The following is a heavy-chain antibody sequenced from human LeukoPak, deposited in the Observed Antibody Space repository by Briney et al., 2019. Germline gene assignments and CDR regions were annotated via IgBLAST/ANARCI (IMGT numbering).Heavy chain of an antibody. J-gene: IGHJ4*02. CDR1: GFTFSSYA. V-gene: IGHV3-23*01. Sequence: GGSLRLSCAASGFTFSSYAMSWVRQAPGKGLEWVSGISGSGGTTYYADSVKGRFTISRDNSKNTVYLQMNSLRAEDTAVYYCANRGNTVTTLDYWGQGTLVTISS. CDR3: ANRGNTVTTLDY. D-gene: IGHD4-17*01. CDR2: ISGSGGTT.